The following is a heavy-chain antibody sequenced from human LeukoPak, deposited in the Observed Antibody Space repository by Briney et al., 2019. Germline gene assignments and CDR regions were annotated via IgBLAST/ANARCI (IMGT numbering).Heavy chain of an antibody. D-gene: IGHD6-19*01. J-gene: IGHJ4*02. CDR3: AKDARRTSGWYYFDS. CDR2: ITNRGDGT. CDR1: GFTFSNFD. V-gene: IGHV3-23*01. Sequence: QSGGSLRLSCTASGFTFSNFDMGWARQAPGKGLEWVSAITNRGDGTYFADSVKGRVTISRDNSKDTLYLQLNSLRADDTAVYYCAKDARRTSGWYYFDSWGQGTLVTVSS.